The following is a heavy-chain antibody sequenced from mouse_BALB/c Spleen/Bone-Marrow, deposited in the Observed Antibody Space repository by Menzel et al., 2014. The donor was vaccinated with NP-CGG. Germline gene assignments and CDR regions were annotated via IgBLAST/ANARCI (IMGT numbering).Heavy chain of an antibody. CDR1: GFSLTSYG. CDR2: IWRGGST. J-gene: IGHJ4*01. CDR3: AKGDYGGFYALDY. Sequence: QVQLQQPGPSLVQPSQSLSITCTVSGFSLTSYGVHWVRQSPGKGQEWLGVIWRGGSTDYNAAFMSRPSITKDNSKSQVFFKMNSLQADDTAIYYCAKGDYGGFYALDYWGPGASVTVSS. V-gene: IGHV2-5-1*01. D-gene: IGHD1-1*02.